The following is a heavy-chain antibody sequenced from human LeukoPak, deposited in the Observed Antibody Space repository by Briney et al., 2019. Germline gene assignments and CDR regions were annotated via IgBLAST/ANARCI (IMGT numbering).Heavy chain of an antibody. CDR3: ATVEIVGGSAAGLYYYGMDV. CDR2: FDPEDGET. D-gene: IGHD6-13*01. V-gene: IGHV1-24*01. CDR1: GYTLTELS. J-gene: IGHJ6*02. Sequence: ASVKVSCKVSGYTLTELSMHWVRQAPGKGLEWMGGFDPEDGETIYAQKFQGRVTMTEDTSTDTAYMELSSLRSEDTAVYYCATVEIVGGSAAGLYYYGMDVWGQGTTVTVSS.